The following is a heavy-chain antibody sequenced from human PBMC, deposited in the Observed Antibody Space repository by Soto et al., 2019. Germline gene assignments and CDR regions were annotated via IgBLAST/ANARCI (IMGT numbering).Heavy chain of an antibody. D-gene: IGHD6-19*01. CDR3: ARDYSSGYGMDV. J-gene: IGHJ6*02. CDR2: MNPNSGNT. V-gene: IGHV1-8*01. Sequence: ASVKVSCKASGYTFTSYDINGVRQATGQGHEWMGWMNPNSGNTDYAQKFQCRVTMTRNTSISTAYMELSSLRSEDTAVYYCARDYSSGYGMDVWGQGTTVTVSS. CDR1: GYTFTSYD.